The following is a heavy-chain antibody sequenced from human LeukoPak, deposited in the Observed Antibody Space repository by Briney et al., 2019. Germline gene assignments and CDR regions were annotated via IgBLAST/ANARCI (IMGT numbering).Heavy chain of an antibody. CDR2: IKQDGSEK. CDR3: TRSYDY. Sequence: GVSLRLSCAVSGFTFSSYWMAWVCQAPGKGLEWVANIKQDGSEKYYVDSVKGRFTISGDNAKNSLYLQMNSLRAEDTAVYYCTRSYDYWGQGTLVTVSS. V-gene: IGHV3-7*01. J-gene: IGHJ4*02. CDR1: GFTFSSYW.